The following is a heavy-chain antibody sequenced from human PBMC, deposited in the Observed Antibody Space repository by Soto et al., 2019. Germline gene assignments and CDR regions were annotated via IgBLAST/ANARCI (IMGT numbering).Heavy chain of an antibody. V-gene: IGHV3-30*14. CDR3: ARVRLTISVNDALDV. J-gene: IGHJ3*01. CDR2: MTYDGATE. Sequence: QVHLVESGGGVVQPGRSLRLSCAASGFPFSDYVIHWVRQAAGKGLEWVASMTYDGATEYYADSVKGRFTVSRDNSKRTLSLQMHSLRPEDTAVYYCARVRLTISVNDALDVWGQGTTVTVSS. D-gene: IGHD3-10*01. CDR1: GFPFSDYV.